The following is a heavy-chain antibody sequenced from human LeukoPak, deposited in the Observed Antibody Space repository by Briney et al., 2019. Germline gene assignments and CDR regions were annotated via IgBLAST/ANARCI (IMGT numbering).Heavy chain of an antibody. J-gene: IGHJ6*03. Sequence: SETLSLTCAVYGGSFSDYYWRWIRQPPGKGLEWIGEINDSGSTNSNPSLKSRVTISVDTSKNQFSLQLSSVTAADTAVYHCALPSSGMWDYMDVWGKGTTVTVSS. V-gene: IGHV4-34*01. CDR2: INDSGST. CDR3: ALPSSGMWDYMDV. D-gene: IGHD3-22*01. CDR1: GGSFSDYY.